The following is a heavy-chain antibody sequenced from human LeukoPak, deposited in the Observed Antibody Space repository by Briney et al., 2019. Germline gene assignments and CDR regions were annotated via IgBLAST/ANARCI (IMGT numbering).Heavy chain of an antibody. CDR3: ARVYHYYYMDV. J-gene: IGHJ6*03. V-gene: IGHV3-20*04. CDR2: INWNGGST. Sequence: GGSLRLSCAASGFTFDDYGMSWVRQAPGKGLEWVSGINWNGGSTGYADSGKGRFTISRDNAKNSLYLQMNSLSAEDTALYYCARVYHYYYMDVWGKGTTVTVSS. CDR1: GFTFDDYG.